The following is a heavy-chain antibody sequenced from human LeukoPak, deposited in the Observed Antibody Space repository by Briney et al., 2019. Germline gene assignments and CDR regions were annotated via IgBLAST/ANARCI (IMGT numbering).Heavy chain of an antibody. Sequence: SETLSLTCTVSGGSISSYYWSWIRQPPGKGLEWIGYIYYSGSTNYNPSLKSRVTISVDTSKNQFSLKLSSVTAADTAVYYCARVERTLRSWYFDLWGRGTLVTVSS. J-gene: IGHJ2*01. V-gene: IGHV4-59*01. D-gene: IGHD1-1*01. CDR1: GGSISSYY. CDR2: IYYSGST. CDR3: ARVERTLRSWYFDL.